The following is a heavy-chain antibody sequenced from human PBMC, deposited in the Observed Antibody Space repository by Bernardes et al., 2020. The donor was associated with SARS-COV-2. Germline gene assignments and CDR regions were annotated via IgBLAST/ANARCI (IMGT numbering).Heavy chain of an antibody. V-gene: IGHV1-69*13. J-gene: IGHJ6*02. D-gene: IGHD6-13*01. CDR3: ARTGYSSSLVSGGYMDV. CDR2: IIPIFGTA. Sequence: SVKVSCKASGGTFSSYAISWVRQAPGQGLEWMGRIIPIFGTANYAQKFQGRVTITADESTSTAYMELSSLRSEDTAVYYCARTGYSSSLVSGGYMDVWGQGTTVTVSS. CDR1: GGTFSSYA.